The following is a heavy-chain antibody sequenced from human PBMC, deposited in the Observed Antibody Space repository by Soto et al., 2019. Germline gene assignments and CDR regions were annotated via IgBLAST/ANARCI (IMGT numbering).Heavy chain of an antibody. CDR2: IWYDGSNK. V-gene: IGHV3-33*01. J-gene: IGHJ4*02. Sequence: ESGGGVVQPGRSLRLSCAASGFTFSTYGMHWVRQAPGKGLEWVALIWYDGSNKYYADSVKGRFTISRDNSKNTLYLQMDSLRAEDTAVYFCARGYYYDSSGYYPDYWGQGSLVTVSS. CDR3: ARGYYYDSSGYYPDY. D-gene: IGHD3-22*01. CDR1: GFTFSTYG.